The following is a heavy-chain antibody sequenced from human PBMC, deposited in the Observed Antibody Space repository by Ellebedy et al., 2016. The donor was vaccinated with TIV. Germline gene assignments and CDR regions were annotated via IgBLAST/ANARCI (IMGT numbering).Heavy chain of an antibody. J-gene: IGHJ6*02. Sequence: GESLKISCAASGFNFGSYYMSWVRQAPGKGLEWVSYISSSGSTIYYADSVKGRLTISRDNAKNSLYLQMNSLRAEDTAVYYCARGELAYCGGDCHYYYYGMDVWGQGTTVTVSS. CDR2: ISSSGSTI. D-gene: IGHD2-21*02. V-gene: IGHV3-11*04. CDR1: GFNFGSYY. CDR3: ARGELAYCGGDCHYYYYGMDV.